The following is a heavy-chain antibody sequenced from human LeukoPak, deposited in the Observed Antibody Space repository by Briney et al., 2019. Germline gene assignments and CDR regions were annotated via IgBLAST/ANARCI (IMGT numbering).Heavy chain of an antibody. V-gene: IGHV1-46*01. CDR2: INPSGGST. CDR1: GYTFTSYY. D-gene: IGHD1-26*01. CDR3: ARGVLVGATPSLFDY. J-gene: IGHJ4*02. Sequence: ASVKVSCKASGYTFTSYYMHWVRQAPGQGLEWMGIINPSGGSTSYAQKFQGRVTITRDTSASTAYMELSSLRSEDMAVYYCARGVLVGATPSLFDYWGQGTLVTVSS.